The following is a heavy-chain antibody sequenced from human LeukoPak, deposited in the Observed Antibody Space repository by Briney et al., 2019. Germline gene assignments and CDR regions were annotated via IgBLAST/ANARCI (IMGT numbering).Heavy chain of an antibody. CDR2: ISSASTYI. V-gene: IGHV3-21*01. Sequence: GESLRLSCAASGFTFSSYSMNWVRQAPGKGLEWVSSISSASTYIYYADSVKGRFTISRDNAKNSLYLQMNSLRAEDTAMYYCARLVWDTTMADGDIDSWGQGTLLIVFS. CDR3: ARLVWDTTMADGDIDS. D-gene: IGHD5-18*01. CDR1: GFTFSSYS. J-gene: IGHJ4*02.